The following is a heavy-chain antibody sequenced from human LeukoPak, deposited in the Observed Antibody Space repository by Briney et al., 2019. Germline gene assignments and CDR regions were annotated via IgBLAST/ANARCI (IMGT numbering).Heavy chain of an antibody. V-gene: IGHV3-7*04. CDR2: IKQDGSLG. CDR1: GFTFSSTW. J-gene: IGHJ3*02. Sequence: PGGSLRLSCAASGFTFSSTWMTWVRQAPGKGLEWVANIKQDGSLGDYVDSVKGRFTISRDNAKNSLYLQMNSLRHEDTAVYYCARDGALSVGAFDIWGQGTMVTVPS. CDR3: ARDGALSVGAFDI. D-gene: IGHD1-26*01.